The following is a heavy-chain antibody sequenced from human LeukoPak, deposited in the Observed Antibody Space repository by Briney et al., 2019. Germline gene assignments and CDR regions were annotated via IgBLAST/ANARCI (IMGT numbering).Heavy chain of an antibody. CDR2: IYYSGST. CDR3: ARSQSTGWYNGGLDV. D-gene: IGHD6-19*01. CDR1: GGSISSYY. J-gene: IGHJ6*02. Sequence: PSETLSLTCTVSGGSISSYYWNWVRQPQGKGLEWIAYIYYSGSTSYNPSLKSRVTISVDTSKNQFSLKLSSVTAADTAVYYCARSQSTGWYNGGLDVWGQGTTVTVSS. V-gene: IGHV4-59*08.